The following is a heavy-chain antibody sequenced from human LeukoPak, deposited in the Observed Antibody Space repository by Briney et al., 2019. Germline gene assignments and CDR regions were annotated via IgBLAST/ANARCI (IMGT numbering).Heavy chain of an antibody. CDR2: LYASGIT. D-gene: IGHD1-26*01. V-gene: IGHV3-23*05. CDR1: GFTFSSYA. Sequence: GGSLRLSCAASGFTFSSYAMSWVRQAPGKGLEWVSVLYASGITKYADSVKGRFTISRDTSDNTLNLQMNDLGAEDSAVYYCAAKGNGYTGIYVFAHWGQGTLVTVPA. J-gene: IGHJ4*02. CDR3: AAKGNGYTGIYVFAH.